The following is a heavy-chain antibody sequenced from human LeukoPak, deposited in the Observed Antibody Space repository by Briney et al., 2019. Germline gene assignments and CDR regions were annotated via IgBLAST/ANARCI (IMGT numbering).Heavy chain of an antibody. J-gene: IGHJ4*02. V-gene: IGHV3-33*06. D-gene: IGHD1-26*01. CDR1: GFTFSSYG. CDR3: AKDSGGSYYLPYFDY. CDR2: IWYDGSNK. Sequence: GGSLSLSWAASGFTFSSYGMHWVRQAPGKGLGWVAVIWYDGSNKYYADSVKGRFTISRDNSKHTLYLQMDSLRAQGPVVYYCAKDSGGSYYLPYFDYWGQGALVTVSS.